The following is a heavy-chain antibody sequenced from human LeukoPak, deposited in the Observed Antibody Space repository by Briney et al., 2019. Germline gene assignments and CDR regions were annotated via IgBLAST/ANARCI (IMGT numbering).Heavy chain of an antibody. D-gene: IGHD1-26*01. CDR3: ARARSGKWGFDY. V-gene: IGHV4-34*01. J-gene: IGHJ4*02. CDR1: GGSFSGYY. Sequence: PSETLSLTCAVYGGSFSGYYWSWIRQPPGKGLEWIGEINHSGSTNYNPSLKSRVTISVDTSKNQFSLNLSSVTAADTAVYYCARARSGKWGFDYWGQGTLVTVSS. CDR2: INHSGST.